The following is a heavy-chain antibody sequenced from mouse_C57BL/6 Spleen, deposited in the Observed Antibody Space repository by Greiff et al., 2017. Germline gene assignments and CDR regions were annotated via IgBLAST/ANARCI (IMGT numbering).Heavy chain of an antibody. CDR2: IDPSDSET. CDR1: GYTFTSYW. CDR3: AREDGSSYGFAY. D-gene: IGHD1-1*01. V-gene: IGHV1-52*01. Sequence: VQLQQSGAELVRPGSSVKLSCKASGYTFTSYWMHWVKQRPIQGLEWIGNIDPSDSETHYNQKFKDKATLTVDKSSSTAYMQLSSLTSEDSAVYYCAREDGSSYGFAYWGQGTLVTVSA. J-gene: IGHJ3*01.